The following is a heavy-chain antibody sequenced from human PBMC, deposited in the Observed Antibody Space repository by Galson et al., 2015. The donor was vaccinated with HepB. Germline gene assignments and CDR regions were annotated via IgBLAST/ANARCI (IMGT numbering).Heavy chain of an antibody. CDR3: ARGAAYYDFWSGYRHSYYYYMDV. V-gene: IGHV3-74*01. J-gene: IGHJ6*03. CDR1: GFTFSSYW. CDR2: INSDGSST. D-gene: IGHD3-3*01. Sequence: SLRLSCAASGFTFSSYWMHWVRQAPGKGLVWVSRINSDGSSTSYADSVKGRFTISRDNAKNTLYLQMNSLRAEDTAVYYCARGAAYYDFWSGYRHSYYYYMDVWGKGTTVTVSS.